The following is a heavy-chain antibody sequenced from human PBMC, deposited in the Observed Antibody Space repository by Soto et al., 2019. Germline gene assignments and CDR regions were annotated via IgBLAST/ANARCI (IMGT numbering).Heavy chain of an antibody. D-gene: IGHD2-21*02. Sequence: SETLSLTCAVYGGSFSGYYWSWIRQPTGKGLEWIGEINHSGNTNYNPSLKSRVTISVDTSKNQFSLKLSSVTAADTAVYYCARDLWGYCGTDCYPLDVWGQGTTVT. V-gene: IGHV4-34*01. CDR2: INHSGNT. CDR1: GGSFSGYY. J-gene: IGHJ6*02. CDR3: ARDLWGYCGTDCYPLDV.